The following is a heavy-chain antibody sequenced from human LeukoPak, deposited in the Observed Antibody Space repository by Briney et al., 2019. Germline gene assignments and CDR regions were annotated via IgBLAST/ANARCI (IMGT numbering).Heavy chain of an antibody. J-gene: IGHJ4*02. D-gene: IGHD2-2*01. V-gene: IGHV3-23*01. Sequence: GGSLRLSCAASGFTFSSYAMSWVRQAPGKGLEWVSAISGSGGSTYYADSVKGRFTISRDNSKNTLYLQMNSLRAEDTAVYYCAKDPSRGYCSSTSCYFWGQGTLVTVSS. CDR1: GFTFSSYA. CDR3: AKDPSRGYCSSTSCYF. CDR2: ISGSGGST.